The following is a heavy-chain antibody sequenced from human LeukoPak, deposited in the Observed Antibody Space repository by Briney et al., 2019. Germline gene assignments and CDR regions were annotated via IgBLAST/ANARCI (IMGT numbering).Heavy chain of an antibody. CDR1: GGSISSSSYY. J-gene: IGHJ6*03. Sequence: SETLSLTCTVSGGSISSSSYYWGWIRQPPGKGLEWYGGIYYSGTTYYNPSLKSRVTISVDTSRNLFSLKLSSVTAADTAVYYCARLTKNDSGSFRFGKKKRGYMDVWGKGTTVTISS. V-gene: IGHV4-39*07. CDR3: ARLTKNDSGSFRFGKKKRGYMDV. CDR2: IYYSGTT. D-gene: IGHD3-10*01.